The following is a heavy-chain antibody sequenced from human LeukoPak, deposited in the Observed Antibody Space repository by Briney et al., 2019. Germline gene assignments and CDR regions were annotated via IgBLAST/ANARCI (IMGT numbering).Heavy chain of an antibody. CDR3: ASPPMDYYDSSGYSLSDF. V-gene: IGHV4-59*01. CDR1: GASISSYY. CDR2: ISYSGST. D-gene: IGHD3-22*01. Sequence: PSETLSLTCTVSGASISSYYWSWIRQPPGKGLEWIGYISYSGSTKYNPSLKSRVTISVDTSTNQFSLKLSSVTAADTAVYYCASPPMDYYDSSGYSLSDFWGQGTLVTISS. J-gene: IGHJ4*02.